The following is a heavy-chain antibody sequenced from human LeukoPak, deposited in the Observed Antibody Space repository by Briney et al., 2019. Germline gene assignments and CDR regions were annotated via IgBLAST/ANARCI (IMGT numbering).Heavy chain of an antibody. D-gene: IGHD3-22*01. V-gene: IGHV3-9*01. CDR2: ISWNSGSI. CDR3: AKSSGYRYYFDY. J-gene: IGHJ4*02. CDR1: GFTFDDYA. Sequence: SLRLSCAASGFTFDDYAMHWVRQAPGKGLEWVSGISWNSGSIGYADSVKGRFTISRDNAKNSLYLQMNSLRAEDTALYYCAKSSGYRYYFDYWGQGTLVTVSS.